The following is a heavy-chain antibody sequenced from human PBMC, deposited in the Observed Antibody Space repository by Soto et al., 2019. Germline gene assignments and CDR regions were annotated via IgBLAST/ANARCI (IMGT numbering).Heavy chain of an antibody. V-gene: IGHV4-31*03. CDR2: IYYSGST. CDR3: ARGIRQQLTNWFDP. Sequence: QVQLQESGPGLVKPSQTLSLTCTVSGGSISSGGYYWSWIRQHPGKGLEWIGYIYYSGSTYYNPSLTSRVTISVDTSKNQFSLKLSSVTAADTAVYYCARGIRQQLTNWFDPWGQGTLVTVSS. CDR1: GGSISSGGYY. J-gene: IGHJ5*02. D-gene: IGHD6-13*01.